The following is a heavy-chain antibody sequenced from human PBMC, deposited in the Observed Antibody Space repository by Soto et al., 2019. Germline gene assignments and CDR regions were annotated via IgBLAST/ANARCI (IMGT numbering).Heavy chain of an antibody. D-gene: IGHD5-12*01. CDR2: ISGSGGST. J-gene: IGHJ4*02. Sequence: WGSLRLSCAASGFTFSSYAMSWVRQAPGKGLGWVSAISGSGGSTYYADSVKGRFTISRDKSKNTLYLQMNSLRAEDTAVYYCAKVSDGYNYDFDYWGQGTLVTVSS. V-gene: IGHV3-23*01. CDR1: GFTFSSYA. CDR3: AKVSDGYNYDFDY.